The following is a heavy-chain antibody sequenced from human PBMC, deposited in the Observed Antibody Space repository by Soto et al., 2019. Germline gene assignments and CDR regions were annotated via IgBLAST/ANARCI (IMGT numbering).Heavy chain of an antibody. CDR2: IHYSGTT. D-gene: IGHD6-13*01. J-gene: IGHJ4*02. Sequence: SETLSLTCNVSGRSVSNYYWSWIRQTPGKGLEWIGYIHYSGTTSFFPSYNPSLRSRVTISEDTSKNQFSLKLLSVTTADTAVYFCAAGEASSRNLAPYYLDFWGQGTLVTVSS. CDR3: AAGEASSRNLAPYYLDF. CDR1: GRSVSNYY. V-gene: IGHV4-59*02.